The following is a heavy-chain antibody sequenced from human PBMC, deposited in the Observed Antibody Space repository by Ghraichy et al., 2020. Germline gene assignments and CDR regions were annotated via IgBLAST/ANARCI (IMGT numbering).Heavy chain of an antibody. V-gene: IGHV3-33*01. CDR2: IWYNGGNK. CDR1: GFRFSNYG. Sequence: GGSLRLSCAASGFRFSNYGMHWVRQAPGKGLEWLALIWYNGGNKYYADSVKGRFSISRDNSKNTLYLEMNSLRAEDTAVYYCARADYYDSSGYYSRLLDYLGQGTLVTVSS. CDR3: ARADYYDSSGYYSRLLDY. J-gene: IGHJ4*02. D-gene: IGHD3-22*01.